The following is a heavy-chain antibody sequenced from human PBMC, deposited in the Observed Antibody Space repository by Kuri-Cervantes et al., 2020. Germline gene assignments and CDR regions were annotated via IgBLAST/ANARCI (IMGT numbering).Heavy chain of an antibody. CDR3: AKVDTAIFDY. J-gene: IGHJ4*02. CDR2: INGDGSGS. V-gene: IGHV3-74*01. CDR1: GFIFTNYW. D-gene: IGHD5-18*01. Sequence: GESLKISCAASGFIFTNYWMHWVRQVPGKGLMWVSRINGDGSGSIYADSVKGRFTISRDNAKNTLYLQMNSLRAEDTAVYYCAKVDTAIFDYWGQGTLVTVSS.